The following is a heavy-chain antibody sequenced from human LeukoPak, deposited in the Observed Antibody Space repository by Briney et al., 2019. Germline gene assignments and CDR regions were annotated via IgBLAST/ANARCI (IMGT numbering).Heavy chain of an antibody. V-gene: IGHV1-69*05. CDR1: GGTFSSYA. Sequence: GASVKVSCKASGGTFSSYAISWVRQAPGQGLEWMGGIIPIFGTANYAQKFQGRVTITTDESTSTAYMELSSLRSEDTAVYYCARVGALWFGESNYYMDVWGKGTTVTVSS. CDR2: IIPIFGTA. CDR3: ARVGALWFGESNYYMDV. J-gene: IGHJ6*03. D-gene: IGHD3-10*01.